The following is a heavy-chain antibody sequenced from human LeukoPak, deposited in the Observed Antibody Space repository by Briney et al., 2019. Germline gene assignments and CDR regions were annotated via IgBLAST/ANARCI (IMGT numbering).Heavy chain of an antibody. J-gene: IGHJ5*02. CDR3: ARDRYYCSGGSCYSAGWFDP. V-gene: IGHV3-11*04. CDR1: GFTFSDYY. CDR2: ISSSGSTI. Sequence: GGSLRLSCAASGFTFSDYYMSWIRQAPGKGLEWVSYISSSGSTIYYADSVKGRFTISRDNAKNSLYLQMNSLRAEDTAVYYCARDRYYCSGGSCYSAGWFDPWGQGTLVTVSS. D-gene: IGHD2-15*01.